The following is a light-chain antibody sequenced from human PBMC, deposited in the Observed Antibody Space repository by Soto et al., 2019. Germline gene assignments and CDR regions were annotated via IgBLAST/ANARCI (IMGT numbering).Light chain of an antibody. Sequence: QSALTQPAAVSGSPGQSVTISCTGSNTDIGRYDRVSWYQETSGKAPKLMIYEGSKRPSGVSDRFSGSKSGNTASLTISGLQAEDEADYYCCAYAGSSTLVFGGGTKVTVL. CDR2: EGS. CDR1: NTDIGRYDR. J-gene: IGLJ2*01. V-gene: IGLV2-23*01. CDR3: CAYAGSSTLV.